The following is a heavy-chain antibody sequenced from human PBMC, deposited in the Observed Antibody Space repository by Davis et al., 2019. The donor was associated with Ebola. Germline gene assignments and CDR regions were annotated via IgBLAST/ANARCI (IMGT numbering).Heavy chain of an antibody. CDR1: GFTFSSYG. V-gene: IGHV3-30*18. CDR3: AKDLNYDSSGFDY. Sequence: GESLKISCAASGFTFSSYGMHSVRQAPGKWLEWVAVIPYDGSNKYYADSVKGRFTISRDNSKNTLYLQMNSLRAEDTAVYYCAKDLNYDSSGFDYWDQGTLVTVSS. J-gene: IGHJ4*02. CDR2: IPYDGSNK. D-gene: IGHD3-22*01.